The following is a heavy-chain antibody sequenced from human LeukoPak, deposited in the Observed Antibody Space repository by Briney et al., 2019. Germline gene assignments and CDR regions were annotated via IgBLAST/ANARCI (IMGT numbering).Heavy chain of an antibody. J-gene: IGHJ4*02. Sequence: GGSLRLSCAASGFTFSSYAMSWVRQAPGKGLEWVSGINGGDGTTYYADSVKGRFAISRDNSKTTLYLQMNSLRAEDTAVYYCAKPTVIGMALFDCWGRGILVTVSS. V-gene: IGHV3-23*01. CDR1: GFTFSSYA. D-gene: IGHD3-10*01. CDR2: INGGDGTT. CDR3: AKPTVIGMALFDC.